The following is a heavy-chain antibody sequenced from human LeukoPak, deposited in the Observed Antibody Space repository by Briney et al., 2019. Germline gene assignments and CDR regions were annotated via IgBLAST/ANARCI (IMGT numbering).Heavy chain of an antibody. CDR1: GYTFTSYG. D-gene: IGHD3-3*01. J-gene: IGHJ6*02. CDR2: ISAYNGNT. Sequence: APVKVSCKASGYTFTSYGISWVRQAPGQGLEWMGWISAYNGNTNYAQKLRGRVTMTTDTSTSTAYMELRSLRSDDTAVYYCAREKRYDFWSGYANYYYYGMDVWGQGTTVTVSS. CDR3: AREKRYDFWSGYANYYYYGMDV. V-gene: IGHV1-18*01.